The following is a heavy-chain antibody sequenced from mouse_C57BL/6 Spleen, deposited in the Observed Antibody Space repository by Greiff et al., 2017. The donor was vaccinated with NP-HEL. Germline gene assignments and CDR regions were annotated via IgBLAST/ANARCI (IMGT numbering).Heavy chain of an antibody. D-gene: IGHD1-1*01. V-gene: IGHV1-54*01. CDR3: ARGRYYGSSDVDYAMDY. CDR1: GYAFTNYL. Sequence: VQLQQSGAELVRPGTSVKVSCKASGYAFTNYLIEWVKQRPGQGLEWIGVINPGSGGTNYNEKFKGKATLTADKSSSTAYMQLSSLTSEDSAVYFCARGRYYGSSDVDYAMDYWGQGTSVTVSS. CDR2: INPGSGGT. J-gene: IGHJ4*01.